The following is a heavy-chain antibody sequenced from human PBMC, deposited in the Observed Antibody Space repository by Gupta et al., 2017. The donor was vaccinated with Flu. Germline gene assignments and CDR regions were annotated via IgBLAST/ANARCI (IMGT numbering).Heavy chain of an antibody. J-gene: IGHJ6*03. CDR3: AKTGTTGYYYMDV. CDR2: ISYDASKT. V-gene: IGHV3-30*18. Sequence: VESGGGVVEPGRSLRLSCAASGFVFGAYGTPWVRQAPGKGLEWVAVISYDASKTYYSDSVKGRFTISRDNSRDTLYLQMNSLRPEDTAVYYCAKTGTTGYYYMDVWGKGTTVIVSS. D-gene: IGHD1-7*01. CDR1: GFVFGAYG.